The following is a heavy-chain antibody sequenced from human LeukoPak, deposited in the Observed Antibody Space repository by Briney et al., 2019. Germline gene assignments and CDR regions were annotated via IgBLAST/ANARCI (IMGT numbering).Heavy chain of an antibody. CDR3: ASSYTVTDFYYYYGMDV. Sequence: SVTVSFKASGGTFIIYAISWVRQAPGQGLEWMGRIIPILGIANYAQKFQGRVTITADKSTSTAYMELSSLRSEDTAVYYCASSYTVTDFYYYYGMDVWGQGTTVTVSS. CDR2: IIPILGIA. CDR1: GGTFIIYA. J-gene: IGHJ6*02. V-gene: IGHV1-69*04. D-gene: IGHD4-11*01.